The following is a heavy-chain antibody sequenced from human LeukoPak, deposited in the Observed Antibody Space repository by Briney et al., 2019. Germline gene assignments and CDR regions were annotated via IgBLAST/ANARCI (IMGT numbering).Heavy chain of an antibody. D-gene: IGHD3-22*01. J-gene: IGHJ6*03. CDR3: AKTPPHYYYDSSGYYSSYYYYYYMDV. Sequence: PGGSLRLSCAASGFTFSSYAMSWVRQAPGKGLEWVSSISGNGASTYYTDSVKGRFTISRDSSKNTLYLQMNSPRAEDTAVYYCAKTPPHYYYDSSGYYSSYYYYYYMDVWGKGTTVTVSS. CDR1: GFTFSSYA. V-gene: IGHV3-23*01. CDR2: ISGNGAST.